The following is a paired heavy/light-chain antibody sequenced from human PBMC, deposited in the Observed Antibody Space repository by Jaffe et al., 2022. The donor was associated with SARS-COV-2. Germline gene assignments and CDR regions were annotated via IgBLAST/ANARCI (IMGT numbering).Light chain of an antibody. V-gene: IGKV1-17*01. CDR2: AAS. CDR1: QGIRND. Sequence: DIQMTQSPSSLSASVGDRVTITCRASQGIRNDLGWYQQKPGKAPKRLIYAASSLQSGVPSRFSGSGSGTEFTLTISSLQPEDFATYYCLQHNSYPLTFGQGTRLEIK. CDR3: LQHNSYPLT. J-gene: IGKJ5*01.
Heavy chain of an antibody. V-gene: IGHV1-2*02. D-gene: IGHD3-22*01. Sequence: QVQLVQSGAEVKKPGASVKVSCKASGYTFTGYYMHWVRQAPGQGLEWMGWINPNSGGTNYAQKFQGRVTMTRDTSISTAYMELSRLRSDDTAVYYCASIDWDADFADYYDSSGPANYYYGMDVWGQGTTVTVSS. CDR2: INPNSGGT. J-gene: IGHJ6*02. CDR3: ASIDWDADFADYYDSSGPANYYYGMDV. CDR1: GYTFTGYY.